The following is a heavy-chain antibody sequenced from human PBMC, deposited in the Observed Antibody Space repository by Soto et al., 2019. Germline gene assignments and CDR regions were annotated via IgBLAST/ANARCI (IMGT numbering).Heavy chain of an antibody. CDR1: GDSINSDDW. J-gene: IGHJ5*02. V-gene: IGHV4-4*02. CDR3: ARVSGDVVVVPTTIGYNWFDP. CDR2: ISHRGST. Sequence: QLHLQESGPGLVKPSGTLSLTCAVSGDSINSDDWWSWGRQPPGKGLGWIGEISHRGSTNYNPSLKSRVTISVDKSKTQFSLKLRSVTAADTAVYYCARVSGDVVVVPTTIGYNWFDPWGQGTLVTVSS. D-gene: IGHD2-2*01.